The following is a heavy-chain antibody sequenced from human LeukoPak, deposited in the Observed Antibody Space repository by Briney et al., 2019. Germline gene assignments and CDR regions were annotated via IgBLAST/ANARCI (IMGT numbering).Heavy chain of an antibody. V-gene: IGHV3-15*01. Sequence: PGGSLRLSCAASGFTFSNAWMSWVRQAPGKGLEWVGRIKSKTDGGTTDYAAPVKGRFTISRDDSKNTLYLQMNSLKPEDTAVYYCTISRDGYNYAYWGQGTLVTVSS. D-gene: IGHD5-24*01. CDR2: IKSKTDGGTT. CDR1: GFTFSNAW. CDR3: TISRDGYNYAY. J-gene: IGHJ4*02.